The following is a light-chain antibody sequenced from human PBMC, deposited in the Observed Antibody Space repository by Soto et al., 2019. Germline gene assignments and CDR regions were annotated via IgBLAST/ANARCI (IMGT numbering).Light chain of an antibody. CDR2: SIN. J-gene: IGLJ2*01. V-gene: IGLV1-44*01. CDR1: SSNIGSNT. Sequence: QSVLTQPPSASGTPGQRVTISCSGSSSNIGSNTVNWYQQLPGTAPKLLIYSINQRPSGVPDRFSGSKSGTSASLAISGLQSEDEADYYCAAWDDSLNGLVVFGGGTKLTVL. CDR3: AAWDDSLNGLVV.